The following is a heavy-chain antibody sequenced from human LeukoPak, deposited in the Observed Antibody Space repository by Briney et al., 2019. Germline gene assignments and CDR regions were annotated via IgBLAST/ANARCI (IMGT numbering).Heavy chain of an antibody. CDR2: ISGDGGST. V-gene: IGHV3-43*02. Sequence: GGSLRLSCAASGFTFDDYAMHWVRQAPGKGLELVSLISGDGGSTYYADSVKGRFTISRDNSKDSLYLQMNSLRTEDTALYYCASSVSYYGSGRPNDYWGQGTLVTVSS. D-gene: IGHD3-10*01. CDR3: ASSVSYYGSGRPNDY. CDR1: GFTFDDYA. J-gene: IGHJ4*02.